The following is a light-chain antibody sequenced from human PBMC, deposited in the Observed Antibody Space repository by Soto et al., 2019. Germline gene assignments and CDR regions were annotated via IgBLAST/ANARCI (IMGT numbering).Light chain of an antibody. CDR1: QSGSSN. CDR3: QQYNYWTLT. Sequence: EIVMTQYPATLSVSPGERATLSCRASQSGSSNLAWYQQKPGQVPRLLIYAASTRATGVPARFSGSGSWTEFTLTISSLQSESFAVYYCQQYNYWTLTFGGGTKVEIK. J-gene: IGKJ4*01. CDR2: AAS. V-gene: IGKV3-15*01.